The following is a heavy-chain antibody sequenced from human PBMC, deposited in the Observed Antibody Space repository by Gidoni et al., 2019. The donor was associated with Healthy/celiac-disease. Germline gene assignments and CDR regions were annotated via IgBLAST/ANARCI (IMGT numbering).Heavy chain of an antibody. CDR3: ARGPSPHRWFDP. V-gene: IGHV4-34*01. Sequence: QVQLQQWGAGLLKPLETLSLTCAVYGGSFSGYYWSWIRQPPGKGLEWIGEINHSGSTNYNPSLKSRVIISVDTSKNQFSLKLSSVTAADTAVYYCARGPSPHRWFDPWGQGTLVTVSS. CDR2: INHSGST. CDR1: GGSFSGYY. J-gene: IGHJ5*02.